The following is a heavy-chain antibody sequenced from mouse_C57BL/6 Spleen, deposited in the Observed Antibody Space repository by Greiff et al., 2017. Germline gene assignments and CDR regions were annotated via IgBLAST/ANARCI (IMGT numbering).Heavy chain of an antibody. CDR3: ARADSSYYAMDD. CDR2: IDPSDSYT. V-gene: IGHV1-59*01. J-gene: IGHJ4*01. Sequence: QVQLQQPGAELVRPGTSVKLSCKASGYTFTSYWMHWVKQRPGQGLEWIGVIDPSDSYTNYNQKFKGKATLTVDTSSSTAYMQLSSLTSEDSAVYYCARADSSYYAMDDWGKGTSVTVSS. D-gene: IGHD3-2*02. CDR1: GYTFTSYW.